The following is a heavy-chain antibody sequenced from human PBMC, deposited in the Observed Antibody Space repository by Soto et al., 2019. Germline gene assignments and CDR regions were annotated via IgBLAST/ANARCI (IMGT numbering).Heavy chain of an antibody. Sequence: SETLSLSCTVSGGSISSYYWSWIRQPPGKGLEWIGYIYYSGSTDYNPSLKSRVTISVDTSKNQFSLKLTSVTAADTAVHYCARSGGLQHIDYWGQGTLVTVSS. CDR3: ARSGGLQHIDY. V-gene: IGHV4-59*04. CDR2: IYYSGST. CDR1: GGSISSYY. D-gene: IGHD4-4*01. J-gene: IGHJ4*02.